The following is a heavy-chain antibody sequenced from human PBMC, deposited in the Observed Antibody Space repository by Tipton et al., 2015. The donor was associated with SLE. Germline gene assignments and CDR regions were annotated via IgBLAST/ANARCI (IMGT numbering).Heavy chain of an antibody. CDR3: ATMIGGRGRFDY. Sequence: GLVKPSQTLSLTCTVSGGSIRSGGYHWTWIRQHPGKGLEWIGYINYSGNTYYNPSLKSRVIISVDTSENHFSLKLSSVTAADTAVYYCATMIGGRGRFDYWGLGNMVTVSS. CDR2: INYSGNT. J-gene: IGHJ4*02. V-gene: IGHV4-31*02. CDR1: GGSIRSGGYH. D-gene: IGHD3-22*01.